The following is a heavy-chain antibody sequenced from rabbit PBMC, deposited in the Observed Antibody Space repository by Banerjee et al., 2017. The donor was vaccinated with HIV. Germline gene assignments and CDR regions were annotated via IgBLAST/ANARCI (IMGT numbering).Heavy chain of an antibody. Sequence: QEQLVESGGGLVTLGGSLKVTCKASGIDFSSSFWISWVRQAPGKGLEWIACIDTGRDSRTDYASWAKGRFTMSKTSSTTVTLQMTSLTAADTATYFCAREHSYADYGDFSLWGPGTLVTVS. CDR1: GIDFSSSFW. CDR2: IDTGRDSRT. D-gene: IGHD2-1*01. CDR3: AREHSYADYGDFSL. V-gene: IGHV1S45*01. J-gene: IGHJ4*01.